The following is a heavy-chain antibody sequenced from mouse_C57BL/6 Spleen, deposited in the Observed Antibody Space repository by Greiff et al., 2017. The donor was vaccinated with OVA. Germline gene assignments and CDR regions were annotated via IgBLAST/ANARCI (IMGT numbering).Heavy chain of an antibody. CDR1: GYTFTSYW. J-gene: IGHJ4*01. CDR3: AREGYVYAMDY. Sequence: QVQLKQPGAELVKPGASVKLSCKASGYTFTSYWMHWVKQRPGQGLEWIGMIHPNSGSTNYNEKFKSKATLTVDKSSSTAYMQLSSLTSEDSAVYYCAREGYVYAMDYWGQGTSVTVSS. D-gene: IGHD2-10*02. CDR2: IHPNSGST. V-gene: IGHV1-64*01.